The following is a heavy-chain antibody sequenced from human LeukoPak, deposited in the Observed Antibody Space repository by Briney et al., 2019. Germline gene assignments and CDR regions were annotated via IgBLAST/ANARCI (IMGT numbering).Heavy chain of an antibody. Sequence: ASVKVSCKASGGSGGSFSNHGMNWVRPAPGHGVEWRGRISAYNANTNYAQKLQGRVTMTTDTSTSTAYMELRSLRSDDTAVYYCARDQGGIQAWFDPWGQGTLVTVSS. V-gene: IGHV1-18*01. D-gene: IGHD3-16*01. CDR1: GGSGGSFSNHG. CDR2: ISAYNANT. CDR3: ARDQGGIQAWFDP. J-gene: IGHJ5*02.